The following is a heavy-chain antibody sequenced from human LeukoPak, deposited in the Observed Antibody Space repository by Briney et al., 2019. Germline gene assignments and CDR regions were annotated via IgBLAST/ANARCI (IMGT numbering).Heavy chain of an antibody. V-gene: IGHV3-23*01. CDR2: ISGSGGST. CDR1: GFTFSSYS. J-gene: IGHJ4*02. Sequence: PGGSLRLSCVVSGFTFSSYSMSWVRQAPGKGLECVSAISGSGGSTYYADSVKGRFTISRDNSKNTVYLQMNSLRAEDTAVYYCARVRTAMVKAGVDYWGQGTLVTVSS. CDR3: ARVRTAMVKAGVDY. D-gene: IGHD5-18*01.